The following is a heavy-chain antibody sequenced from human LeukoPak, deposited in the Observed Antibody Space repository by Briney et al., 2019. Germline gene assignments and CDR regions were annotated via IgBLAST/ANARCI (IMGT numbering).Heavy chain of an antibody. CDR1: GGSFSGYY. CDR3: ARARGYSLNWFDP. CDR2: INHSGST. D-gene: IGHD5-18*01. Sequence: PSETLSLTCAVYGGSFSGYYWSWIRQPPGKGLEWIGEINHSGSTNYNPSLKSRVTISVDTSKNQFSLKLSSVTAADTAVYYCARARGYSLNWFDPWGQGTLSPSPQ. J-gene: IGHJ5*02. V-gene: IGHV4-34*01.